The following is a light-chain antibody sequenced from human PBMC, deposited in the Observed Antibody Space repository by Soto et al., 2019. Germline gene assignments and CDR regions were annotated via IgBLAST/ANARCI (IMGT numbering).Light chain of an antibody. CDR3: QKYNDYST. V-gene: IGKV1-5*01. CDR2: DAS. CDR1: QNIRTW. Sequence: DIQMTPSPSTLSASVGDRAPITCRASQNIRTWLAWYQQKPGQPPRLLISDASSLQSGVPSRFSGSGSGTEFTLTISSLHPDDFATYYCQKYNDYSTFGQGTKVDIK. J-gene: IGKJ2*01.